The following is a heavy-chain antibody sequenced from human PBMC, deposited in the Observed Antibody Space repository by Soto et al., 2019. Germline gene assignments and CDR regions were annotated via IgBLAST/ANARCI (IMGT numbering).Heavy chain of an antibody. V-gene: IGHV4-59*01. Sequence: PSETLSLTCTVSGGSISSYYWSWIRQPPGKGLEWIGYIYYSGSTNYNPSLKSRVTISVDTSKNQFSLKLSSVTAADTAVYYCATYDDGLGYWGQGTLVTVSS. D-gene: IGHD3-16*01. CDR3: ATYDDGLGY. J-gene: IGHJ4*02. CDR1: GGSISSYY. CDR2: IYYSGST.